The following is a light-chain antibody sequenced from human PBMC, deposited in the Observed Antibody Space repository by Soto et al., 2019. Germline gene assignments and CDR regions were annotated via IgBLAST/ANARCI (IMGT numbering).Light chain of an antibody. CDR2: GAS. V-gene: IGKV3-20*01. CDR3: QQYVFSPRT. J-gene: IGKJ1*01. Sequence: VMTQSPGTLSLFPGERATLSCRASQSVNRHLAWYHQKSGQPPRLLIFGASSRATGIPDRFSGSGSETDFSLTICRLEPEDFGVYYCQQYVFSPRTFGQGTKVEIK. CDR1: QSVNRH.